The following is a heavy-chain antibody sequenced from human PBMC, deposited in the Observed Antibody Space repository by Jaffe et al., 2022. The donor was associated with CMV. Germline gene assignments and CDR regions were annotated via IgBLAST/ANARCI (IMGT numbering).Heavy chain of an antibody. J-gene: IGHJ4*02. CDR2: IYSGGST. CDR1: GFTVSSNY. Sequence: EVQLVESGGGLIQPGGSLRLSCAASGFTVSSNYMSWVRQAPGKGLEWVSVIYSGGSTYYADSVKGRFTISRDNSKNTLYLQMNSLRAEDTAVYYCASTDYYDSSGYYSSPFDYWGQGTLVTVSS. CDR3: ASTDYYDSSGYYSSPFDY. D-gene: IGHD3-22*01. V-gene: IGHV3-53*01.